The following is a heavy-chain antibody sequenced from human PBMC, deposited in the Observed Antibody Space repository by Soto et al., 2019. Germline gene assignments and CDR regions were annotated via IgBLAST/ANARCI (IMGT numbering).Heavy chain of an antibody. CDR1: GYTFSNYG. Sequence: EASVKVSCKTSGYTFSNYGITWVRQAPGQPLEWLGWISLYSDGTNYAQKFQGRVSMTTDTSTTTAHMELRSLRSDDTAVYYCARVVPGAEAWFGPWGQGTLVTVSS. J-gene: IGHJ5*02. CDR2: ISLYSDGT. V-gene: IGHV1-18*01. D-gene: IGHD2-2*01. CDR3: ARVVPGAEAWFGP.